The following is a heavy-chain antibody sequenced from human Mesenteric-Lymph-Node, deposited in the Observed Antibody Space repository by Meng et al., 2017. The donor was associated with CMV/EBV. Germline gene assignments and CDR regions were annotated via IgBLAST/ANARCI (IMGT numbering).Heavy chain of an antibody. CDR3: AKARGRFSGGWCTDY. D-gene: IGHD6-13*01. J-gene: IGHJ4*02. Sequence: GGSLRLSCAASGFTFSNYGMHWVRQAPGKGLEWVAFIRYDETKTYYADSVKGRFTISRDNSKNTLYLHMNSLTPEDKAVYYCAKARGRFSGGWCTDYWGQGTLVTVSS. CDR1: GFTFSNYG. V-gene: IGHV3-30*02. CDR2: IRYDETKT.